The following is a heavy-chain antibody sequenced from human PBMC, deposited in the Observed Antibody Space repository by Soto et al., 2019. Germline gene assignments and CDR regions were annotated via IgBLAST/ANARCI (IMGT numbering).Heavy chain of an antibody. J-gene: IGHJ4*02. D-gene: IGHD3-10*01. V-gene: IGHV3-53*01. Sequence: EVQLVESGGGLIQPGGSLKLSCAASGFTVGNNYMSWVSQAPGKGLEWVSLIYSTGTTKYADSVKGRFTVSRDNAKNTLDLQMNSLRAEDTAVYYCAKDGRGSGSHYNSFGYWGQGTLVTVSS. CDR1: GFTVGNNY. CDR3: AKDGRGSGSHYNSFGY. CDR2: IYSTGTT.